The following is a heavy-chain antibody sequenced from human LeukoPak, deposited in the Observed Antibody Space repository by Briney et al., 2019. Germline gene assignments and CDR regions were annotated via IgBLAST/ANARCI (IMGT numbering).Heavy chain of an antibody. CDR2: ISSSGSTI. Sequence: GGSLRLSCAASGFTFSDYYMSWIRQAPGKGLEWVSYISSSGSTIYYADSVKGRFTISRDNAKNSLYLQMNSLRAEDTAVYYCARGDSGSYQIPSVSDYWGQGTLVTVSS. J-gene: IGHJ4*02. D-gene: IGHD1-26*01. CDR3: ARGDSGSYQIPSVSDY. V-gene: IGHV3-11*01. CDR1: GFTFSDYY.